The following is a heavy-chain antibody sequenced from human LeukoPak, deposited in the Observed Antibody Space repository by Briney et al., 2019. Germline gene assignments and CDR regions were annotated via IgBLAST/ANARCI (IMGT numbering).Heavy chain of an antibody. CDR1: GGSISSSSYY. Sequence: SETLSLTCTVSGGSISSSSYYWGWIRQPPGTGLEWIESIYYSGSTYYNPSLKSRVTISVDTSKNPFSLKLSSVTAADTAVYYCARLIRGSYQMPVIDYWGQGTLVTVSS. CDR2: IYYSGST. CDR3: ARLIRGSYQMPVIDY. V-gene: IGHV4-39*01. D-gene: IGHD1-26*01. J-gene: IGHJ4*02.